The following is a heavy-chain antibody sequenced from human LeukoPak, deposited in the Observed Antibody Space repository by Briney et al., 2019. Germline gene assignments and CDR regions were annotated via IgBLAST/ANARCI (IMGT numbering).Heavy chain of an antibody. CDR3: ARSEFWAFDI. CDR1: GYTFTSYY. CDR2: INPSGGST. V-gene: IGHV1-46*01. D-gene: IGHD3-3*01. Sequence: GASVKVSCKASGYTFTSYYMHWVRQAPGQGLEWMGIINPSGGSTSYAQKFQGRVTMTRDTSTSTVYTELSNLRSEDTAVYYCARSEFWAFDIWGQGTMVTVSS. J-gene: IGHJ3*02.